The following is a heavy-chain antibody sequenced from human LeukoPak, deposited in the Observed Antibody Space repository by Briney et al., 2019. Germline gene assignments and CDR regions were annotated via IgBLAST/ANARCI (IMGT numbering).Heavy chain of an antibody. D-gene: IGHD6-13*01. CDR3: ARESSSSWSAVGY. CDR1: GVSINGYY. J-gene: IGHJ4*02. V-gene: IGHV4-59*01. CDR2: IYYSGSS. Sequence: SETLSLTCTVSGVSINGYYWSWIRQPPGKGLEWIGYIYYSGSSNNNPSLKSRVTISVDTSKNQFSLKLNSVTAADTAVYYCARESSSSWSAVGYWGQGTLVTVSS.